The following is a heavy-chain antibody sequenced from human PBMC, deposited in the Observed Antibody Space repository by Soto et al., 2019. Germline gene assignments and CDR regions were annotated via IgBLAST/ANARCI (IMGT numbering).Heavy chain of an antibody. CDR2: IGGGTTNT. Sequence: GGSLRLSCVASGFTFSAYGMSWVRQPPGKGLEWVSTIGGGTTNTYYPDSVMGRFTISRDSSKNTLFLQMNGLRDEDTAIYYCAKRASTPTLKLFYFDSWGQGTPVTVSS. J-gene: IGHJ4*02. CDR3: AKRASTPTLKLFYFDS. V-gene: IGHV3-23*01. CDR1: GFTFSAYG. D-gene: IGHD2-15*01.